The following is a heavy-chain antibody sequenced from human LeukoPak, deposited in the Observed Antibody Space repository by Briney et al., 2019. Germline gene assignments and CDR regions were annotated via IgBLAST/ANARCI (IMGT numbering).Heavy chain of an antibody. V-gene: IGHV3-21*01. Sequence: GGSLRLSCAASGFTFSSYSMNWVRQAPGKGLEWVSSISSSSSYIYYADSVKGRFTISRDNARNSVYLQMASLRVEDTAVYYCARDPVEWELLLDYWGQGTLVTVSS. D-gene: IGHD1-26*01. CDR2: ISSSSSYI. J-gene: IGHJ4*02. CDR3: ARDPVEWELLLDY. CDR1: GFTFSSYS.